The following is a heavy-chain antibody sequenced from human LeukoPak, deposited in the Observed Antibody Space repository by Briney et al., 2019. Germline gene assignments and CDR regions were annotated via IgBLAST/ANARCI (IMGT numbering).Heavy chain of an antibody. CDR1: GXTFSSYA. Sequence: GGSLRLSCAASGXTFSSYAMSWVRQAPGKGLEWVSAISGSGGSTYYADSVKGRFTISRDNSKNTLYLQMNSLRAEDTAVYYCAKEYTAAAGRGYYFDYWGQGTLVTVSS. CDR3: AKEYTAAAGRGYYFDY. D-gene: IGHD6-13*01. V-gene: IGHV3-23*01. J-gene: IGHJ4*02. CDR2: ISGSGGST.